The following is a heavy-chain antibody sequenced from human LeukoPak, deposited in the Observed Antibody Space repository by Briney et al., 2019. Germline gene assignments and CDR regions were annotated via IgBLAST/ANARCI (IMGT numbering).Heavy chain of an antibody. Sequence: GASVKASCKASGYTFTNYAIHWVRQAPGQRLEWMGWINAGNGNTKYSQKFQGRVTITRDTSASTAYMKLSSLRSEDTAVYYCARDRGVTMVRGIIDSFDYWGQGTLVTVSS. CDR1: GYTFTNYA. J-gene: IGHJ4*02. V-gene: IGHV1-3*01. CDR2: INAGNGNT. CDR3: ARDRGVTMVRGIIDSFDY. D-gene: IGHD3-10*01.